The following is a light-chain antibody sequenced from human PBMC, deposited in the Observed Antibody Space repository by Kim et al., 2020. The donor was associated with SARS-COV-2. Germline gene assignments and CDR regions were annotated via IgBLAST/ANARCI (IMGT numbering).Light chain of an antibody. CDR1: SGSIASNY. V-gene: IGLV6-57*01. J-gene: IGLJ3*02. CDR3: QSYDGSYHLV. Sequence: KTVTISCTRSSGSIASNYVQWYQQRPGSSPSTVIYEDNQRPSGVPDRFSGSIDSSSNSASLTISGLTTEDEADFYCQSYDGSYHLVFGGGTKLTVL. CDR2: EDN.